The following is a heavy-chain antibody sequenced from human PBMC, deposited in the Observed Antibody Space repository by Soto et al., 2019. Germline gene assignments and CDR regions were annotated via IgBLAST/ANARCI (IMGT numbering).Heavy chain of an antibody. V-gene: IGHV3-30*18. CDR3: AKEWADTLTGE. Sequence: QVQLVESGGGVVQPGRSLRLSCAASGFIFSNYGMHWVRQAPGKGLEWVALISYDGSKQYYIDAVKGRFTVSRDNSKNTRYLQTNSLRADDTAVYYCAKEWADTLTGEWGQGTLVTVSS. J-gene: IGHJ4*02. CDR2: ISYDGSKQ. D-gene: IGHD3-9*01. CDR1: GFIFSNYG.